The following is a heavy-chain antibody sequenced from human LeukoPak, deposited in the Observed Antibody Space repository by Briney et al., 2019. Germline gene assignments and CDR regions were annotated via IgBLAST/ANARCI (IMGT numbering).Heavy chain of an antibody. J-gene: IGHJ4*02. Sequence: GGSLRLSCAASGFTFSSYGMHWVRQAPGKGLEWVAFIRLDGSNKYYADSVRGRFTISRDNSKNTLYLQMNSLRAEDTALYYCAKPHFDCWGQGTLVTVSS. CDR3: AKPHFDC. CDR1: GFTFSSYG. V-gene: IGHV3-30*02. CDR2: IRLDGSNK.